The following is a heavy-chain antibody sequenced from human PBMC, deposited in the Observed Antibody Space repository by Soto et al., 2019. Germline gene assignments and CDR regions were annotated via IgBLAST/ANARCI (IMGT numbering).Heavy chain of an antibody. J-gene: IGHJ4*02. CDR2: ISYDGSNK. V-gene: IGHV3-30*09. Sequence: GGSLRLSCAASGFTFSSYAMHWVRQAPGKGLEWVAVISYDGSNKYYADSVKGRFAISRDNSKNTLYLQMNSLRAEDTAVYYCAKGQWELGDYWGQGTLVTVSS. CDR1: GFTFSSYA. CDR3: AKGQWELGDY. D-gene: IGHD1-26*01.